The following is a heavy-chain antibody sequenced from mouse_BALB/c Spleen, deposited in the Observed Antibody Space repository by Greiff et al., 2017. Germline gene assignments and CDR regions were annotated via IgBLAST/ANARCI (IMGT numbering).Heavy chain of an antibody. CDR3: ARNHYYGYPFDY. D-gene: IGHD1-2*01. CDR2: INPGSGGT. J-gene: IGHJ2*01. CDR1: GYAFTNYL. V-gene: IGHV1-54*01. Sequence: QVQLQQSGAELVRPGTSVKVSCKASGYAFTNYLIEWVKQRPGQGLEWIGVINPGSGGTNYNEKFKGKATLTADKSSSTAYMQLSSLTSDDSAVYFCARNHYYGYPFDYWGQGTTLTVSS.